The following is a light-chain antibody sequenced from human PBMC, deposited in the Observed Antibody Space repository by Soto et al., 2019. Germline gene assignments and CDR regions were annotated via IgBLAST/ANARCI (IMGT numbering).Light chain of an antibody. CDR1: SSDVGGYQY. V-gene: IGLV2-14*01. Sequence: QSVLTQPASVSGSPGQSITISCTGTSSDVGGYQYVSWYQQHPGKAPKLMIYEVSNRPSGVPDRFSGSKSGNTASLTISGLQTEDEADYYCCAYAGSGTVVFGGGTQLTVL. CDR3: CAYAGSGTVV. J-gene: IGLJ3*02. CDR2: EVS.